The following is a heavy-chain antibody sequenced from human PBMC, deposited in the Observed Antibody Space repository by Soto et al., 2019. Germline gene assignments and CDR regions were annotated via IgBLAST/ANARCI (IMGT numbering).Heavy chain of an antibody. J-gene: IGHJ4*01. Sequence: GGSLRLSCAASGFTLSGSVIYWVRQPSGKGLEWVGRIRSRSNGYATAYAASVRGRFTISRDDSKNTAYLQMNSLKTADTAVYYCAKDVGQWVETFDYWGHGTLVTVSS. CDR1: GFTLSGSV. CDR3: AKDVGQWVETFDY. V-gene: IGHV3-73*01. D-gene: IGHD6-19*01. CDR2: IRSRSNGYAT.